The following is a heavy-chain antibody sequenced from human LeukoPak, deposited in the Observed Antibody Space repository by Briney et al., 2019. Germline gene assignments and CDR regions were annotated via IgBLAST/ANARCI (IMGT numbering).Heavy chain of an antibody. D-gene: IGHD5-24*01. Sequence: GGSLRLSCAASGFTFSSYWMSWVRQAPGKGLEWVANIKQDGSEEYYVDSVKGRFTISRDNAENSLYLHMNSLRAEDTAVYYCARVNVRWRAVFDIWGQGTMVTVSS. CDR1: GFTFSSYW. CDR3: ARVNVRWRAVFDI. CDR2: IKQDGSEE. V-gene: IGHV3-7*03. J-gene: IGHJ3*02.